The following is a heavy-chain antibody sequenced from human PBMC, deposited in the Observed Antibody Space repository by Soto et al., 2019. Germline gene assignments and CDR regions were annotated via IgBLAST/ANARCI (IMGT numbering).Heavy chain of an antibody. CDR1: GDSVGNGHYY. CDR3: ARVVSSFHSVGCYYYYGLRV. V-gene: IGHV4-61*01. J-gene: IGHJ6*02. CDR2: ISWSGST. D-gene: IGHD6-19*01. Sequence: QVRLQDSGPGLVKPSETLSLSCIVSGDSVGNGHYYWSCIRQSPGEGLGWIAYISWSGSTNVNTSLGTRVNISIDRYMNQFFLELRSVPAADAAVYFCARVVSSFHSVGCYYYYGLRVWGPGTTVAISS.